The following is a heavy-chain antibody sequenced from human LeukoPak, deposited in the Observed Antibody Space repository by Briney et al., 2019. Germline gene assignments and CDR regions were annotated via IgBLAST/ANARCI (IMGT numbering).Heavy chain of an antibody. CDR1: GFAFSSNG. CDR3: ARGYYDFWSGPRALDY. V-gene: IGHV1-69*13. D-gene: IGHD3-3*01. Sequence: GASVKVSCKASGFAFSSNGFNWVRQAPGQGLEWMGGIIPIFGTANYAQKFQGRVTITADESTSTAYMELSSLRSEDTAVYYCARGYYDFWSGPRALDYWGQGTLVTVSS. CDR2: IIPIFGTA. J-gene: IGHJ4*02.